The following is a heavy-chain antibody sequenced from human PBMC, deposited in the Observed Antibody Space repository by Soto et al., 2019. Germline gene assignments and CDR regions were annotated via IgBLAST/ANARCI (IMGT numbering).Heavy chain of an antibody. CDR1: GFTFSDYY. D-gene: IGHD3-16*02. CDR2: ISSSGSTI. J-gene: IGHJ4*02. Sequence: QVQLVESGGGLVKPGGSLRLSCAASGFTFSDYYMSWIHQAPGKGLEWVSYISSSGSTIYYADSVKGRFTISRDNAKNSLYLQMNSLRAEDTAVYYCVRGPYDYVWGSDPPHFDYWGQGTLVTVSS. V-gene: IGHV3-11*01. CDR3: VRGPYDYVWGSDPPHFDY.